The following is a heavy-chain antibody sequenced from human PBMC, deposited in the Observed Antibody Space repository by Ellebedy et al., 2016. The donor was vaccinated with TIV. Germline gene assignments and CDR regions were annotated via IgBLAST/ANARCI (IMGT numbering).Heavy chain of an antibody. Sequence: GGSLRLSCTASGFTFSSYWMTWVRQAPGKGLEWVANIKTDGSEKYYADSVKGRFTISRDNAKNSVYLQMNSLRAGDTAVYYCARNSKAHGDYWGQGTLVTVSS. V-gene: IGHV3-7*03. J-gene: IGHJ4*02. CDR1: GFTFSSYW. CDR3: ARNSKAHGDY. CDR2: IKTDGSEK.